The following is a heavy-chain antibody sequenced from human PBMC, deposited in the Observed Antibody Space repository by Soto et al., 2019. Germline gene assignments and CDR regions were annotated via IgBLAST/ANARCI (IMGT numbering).Heavy chain of an antibody. CDR2: IHSAGAK. Sequence: SGPTLVNPTETLTLTCTVSGFSLSNAGSGVSWIRQPSGKALEWLAHIHSAGAKAYSSSLQSRLTISRDYSRRQVVLTLTKLDPMDTTTYYCARSISLPASADNWFDPWAREPRSPSPQ. J-gene: IGHJ5*02. D-gene: IGHD2-2*01. V-gene: IGHV2-26*01. CDR3: ARSISLPASADNWFDP. CDR1: GFSLSNAGSG.